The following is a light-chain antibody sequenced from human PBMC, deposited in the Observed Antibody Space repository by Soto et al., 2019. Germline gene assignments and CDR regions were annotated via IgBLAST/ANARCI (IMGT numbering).Light chain of an antibody. V-gene: IGKV1-39*01. CDR3: QPPYSTPIT. CDR1: QTISNT. CDR2: ASS. J-gene: IGKJ5*01. Sequence: DIQMTQSPSSLSASVGDRVTITCRASQTISNTLNWYQQRPGKPPNLLIYASSTLQSGVPPRFSGGGSGPEFTLTISSLQPEDFETYYSQPPYSTPITFGQGTRLEIK.